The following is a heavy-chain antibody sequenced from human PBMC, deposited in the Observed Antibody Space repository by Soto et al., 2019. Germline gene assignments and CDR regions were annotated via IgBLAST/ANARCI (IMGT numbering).Heavy chain of an antibody. V-gene: IGHV3-30*18. J-gene: IGHJ4*02. CDR2: ISSDGSNL. CDR3: AKPGAY. CDR1: GFTFSYYG. Sequence: GSLRLSCAASGFTFSYYGMHWVRQAPGKGLECVALISSDGSNLFYADSVKGRFSISRDNSKNTLYLQMNSLRAEDTAVYYCAKPGAYWGQGTLVTVSS. D-gene: IGHD3-10*01.